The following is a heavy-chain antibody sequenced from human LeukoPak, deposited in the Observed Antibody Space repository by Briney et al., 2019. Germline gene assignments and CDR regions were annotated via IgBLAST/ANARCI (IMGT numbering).Heavy chain of an antibody. Sequence: SETLSLTCTVSGGSISSYYWSWIRQPAGKGLEWIGRICTSGSTNYNPSLKSRVTMSVDTSKNQFSLKLSSVTAADAAVYYCARDLALGYCSSTSCPNYYYYYMDVWGKGTTVTVSS. V-gene: IGHV4-4*07. J-gene: IGHJ6*03. CDR3: ARDLALGYCSSTSCPNYYYYYMDV. D-gene: IGHD2-2*01. CDR2: ICTSGST. CDR1: GGSISSYY.